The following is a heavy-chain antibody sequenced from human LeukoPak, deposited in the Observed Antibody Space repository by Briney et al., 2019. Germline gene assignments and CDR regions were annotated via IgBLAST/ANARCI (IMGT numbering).Heavy chain of an antibody. Sequence: GGSLRLSCAASGFTFSSYAMSWVRQAPGKGLEWVSAISGSGGSTYYADSVKGRFTISRDNSKNTLYLQMNSLRAEDTAVYYCAKAPSFLWFGDPYYFDYWGQGTLVTVSS. CDR2: ISGSGGST. CDR3: AKAPSFLWFGDPYYFDY. J-gene: IGHJ4*02. V-gene: IGHV3-23*01. D-gene: IGHD3-10*01. CDR1: GFTFSSYA.